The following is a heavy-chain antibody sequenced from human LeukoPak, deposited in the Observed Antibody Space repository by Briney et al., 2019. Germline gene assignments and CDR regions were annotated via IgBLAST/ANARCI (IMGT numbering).Heavy chain of an antibody. Sequence: SQTLSLTCAISGDSVSSNSAGWIWIRQSPSRGLEWLGRTYFRSKWYSDYAVSVKSRITINPDTSKNQFSLQLNSVTPEDTAVYYCARGGGAADSWGQGTLVTVSS. CDR2: TYFRSKWYS. CDR3: ARGGGAADS. V-gene: IGHV6-1*01. CDR1: GDSVSSNSAG. J-gene: IGHJ4*02.